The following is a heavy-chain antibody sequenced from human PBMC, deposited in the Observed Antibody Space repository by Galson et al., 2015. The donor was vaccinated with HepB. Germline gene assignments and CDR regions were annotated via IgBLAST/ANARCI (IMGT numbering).Heavy chain of an antibody. J-gene: IGHJ4*02. V-gene: IGHV3-30*03. CDR3: ARPDSNGWTYHLDY. CDR2: ISYDGSNK. D-gene: IGHD6-19*01. CDR1: GFTFSSYG. Sequence: SLRLSCAASGFTFSSYGMHWVRQAPGKGLEWVAVISYDGSNKYYADSVKGRFTISRDNSKNTLYLQMSTLRAEDTAVYYCARPDSNGWTYHLDYWGQGTLVTVSS.